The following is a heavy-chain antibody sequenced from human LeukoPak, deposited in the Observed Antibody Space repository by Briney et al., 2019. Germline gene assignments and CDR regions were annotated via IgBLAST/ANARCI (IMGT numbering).Heavy chain of an antibody. CDR1: GGSISSYY. V-gene: IGHV4-59*08. CDR2: IYYSGST. D-gene: IGHD3-10*01. Sequence: PSETLSLTCTVYGGSISSYYWSWIRQPPGKGLEWIGYIYYSGSTNYNPSLKSRVTISVDTSKNQFSLKLSSVTAADTAVYYWPGHSLSGSGKRGYYYYYYGMDVWGQGTTVTVSS. J-gene: IGHJ6*02. CDR3: PGHSLSGSGKRGYYYYYYGMDV.